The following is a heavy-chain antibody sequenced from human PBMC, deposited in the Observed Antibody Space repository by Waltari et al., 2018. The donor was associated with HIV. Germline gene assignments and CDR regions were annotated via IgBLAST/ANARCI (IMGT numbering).Heavy chain of an antibody. Sequence: QGQLVQSGAEVQKPGASARVSCKTFGYTFTGSYIHWVRQATVRGIEWRGVHNPSMVVTDCAIKLQVWVLAPGDTAINTLFMDLWGRTSDDTAVYYCTRSEGVGSFWSGQYYFDHWGQGTQVTVSS. CDR3: TRSEGVGSFWSGQYYFDH. CDR2: HNPSMVVT. D-gene: IGHD3-3*01. CDR1: GYTFTGSY. V-gene: IGHV1-2*04. J-gene: IGHJ4*02.